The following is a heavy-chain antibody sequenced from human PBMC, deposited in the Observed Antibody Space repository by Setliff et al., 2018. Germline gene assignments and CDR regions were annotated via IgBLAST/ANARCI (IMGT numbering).Heavy chain of an antibody. CDR1: GGTFSSYA. CDR3: ARDMDYGDYEVDY. D-gene: IGHD4-17*01. V-gene: IGHV1-69*10. Sequence: ASVKVSCKASGGTFSSYAISWVRQAPGQGLEWMGGIIPILGIANYAQKFQGRVTITADESTSTAYMELRSLRSDDTAVYYCARDMDYGDYEVDYWGQGTLVTVSS. CDR2: IIPILGIA. J-gene: IGHJ4*02.